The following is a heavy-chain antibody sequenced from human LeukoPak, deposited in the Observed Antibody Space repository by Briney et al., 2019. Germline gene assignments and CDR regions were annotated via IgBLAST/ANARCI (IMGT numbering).Heavy chain of an antibody. CDR3: AKDDRLLRFLH. Sequence: GGSLRLSCAASGFIFSSYAMYWVRQAPGKGLEWLPVISHDGSNKYYADSVKGRFTISRDNSKNTVYLQINNLRDEDTAVYYCAKDDRLLRFLHWGQGTLVTVSS. D-gene: IGHD3-16*01. V-gene: IGHV3-30*04. CDR2: ISHDGSNK. J-gene: IGHJ4*02. CDR1: GFIFSSYA.